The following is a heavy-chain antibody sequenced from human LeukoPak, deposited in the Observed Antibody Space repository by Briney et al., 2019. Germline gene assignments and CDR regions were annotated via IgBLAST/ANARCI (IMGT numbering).Heavy chain of an antibody. CDR2: ISIRSNYI. J-gene: IGHJ3*02. V-gene: IGHV3-21*06. D-gene: IGHD1-26*01. CDR3: ARDVGASAPDAFDI. CDR1: GFTFSTYN. Sequence: GGTLRLSCAASGFTFSTYNMNWVRQAPGKGLEWVSCISIRSNYIYYADSVKGRFTISRDNAKNSLYLQMNSLGAEDTDVYYCARDVGASAPDAFDIWGQGTMVTVSS.